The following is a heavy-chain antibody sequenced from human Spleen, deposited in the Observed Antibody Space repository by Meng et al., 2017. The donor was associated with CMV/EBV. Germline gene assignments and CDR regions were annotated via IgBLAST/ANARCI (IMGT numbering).Heavy chain of an antibody. D-gene: IGHD6-6*01. J-gene: IGHJ5*02. V-gene: IGHV4-30-4*08. CDR2: IYYSGST. CDR1: GGSISSGAYY. Sequence: QWQLKGSGPGLVKPSQTLSSTCTVSGGSISSGAYYWSWIRQPPGKGLEWIGYIYYSGSTNCNPSLKSRVTISVDTSKNQFSLKLSSVTAADTAVYYCATSRFDPWGQGTLVTVSS. CDR3: ATSRFDP.